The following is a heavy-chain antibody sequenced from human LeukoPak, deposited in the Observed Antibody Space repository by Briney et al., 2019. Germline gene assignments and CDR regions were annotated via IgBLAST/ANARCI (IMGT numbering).Heavy chain of an antibody. CDR2: IDTSGST. Sequence: PSEPLSLTCTVSGGSISSYYWSWIRQPAGKGLEWIGRIDTSGSTHYNPSLKSRVTMSVDTSKNQFSLKLSSVTAADTAVYYCARGWYYDILTGYYNGFDYWGQGTLVTVSS. V-gene: IGHV4-4*07. CDR1: GGSISSYY. CDR3: ARGWYYDILTGYYNGFDY. J-gene: IGHJ4*02. D-gene: IGHD3-9*01.